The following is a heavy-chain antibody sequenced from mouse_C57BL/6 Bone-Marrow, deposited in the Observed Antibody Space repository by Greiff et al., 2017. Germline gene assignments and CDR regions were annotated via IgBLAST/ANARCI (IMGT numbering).Heavy chain of an antibody. CDR1: GYTFTNYW. Sequence: VMLVESGAELVRPGTSVKMSCKASGYTFTNYWIGWAKQRPGHGLEWIGDIYPGGGYTNYNEKFKGKATLTADKSSSTAYMQFSSLTSEDSAIYYCARAGDGYPFFDYWGQGTTLTVSS. V-gene: IGHV1-63*01. D-gene: IGHD2-3*01. CDR2: IYPGGGYT. J-gene: IGHJ2*01. CDR3: ARAGDGYPFFDY.